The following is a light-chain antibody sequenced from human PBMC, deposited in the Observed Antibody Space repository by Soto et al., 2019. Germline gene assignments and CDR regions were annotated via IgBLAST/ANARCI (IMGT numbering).Light chain of an antibody. CDR3: QQYDYWPRT. CDR1: QNVDSNY. V-gene: IGKV3-20*01. CDR2: GAS. Sequence: EIVLTQSPGTLSLSPGEEATLSCRASQNVDSNYLAWYQQKPGQTPRLIIYGASGRADGIPHRFSGSGFGTDFTLTISKVEPEDFAVYYCQQYDYWPRTFGQGTKVDIK. J-gene: IGKJ1*01.